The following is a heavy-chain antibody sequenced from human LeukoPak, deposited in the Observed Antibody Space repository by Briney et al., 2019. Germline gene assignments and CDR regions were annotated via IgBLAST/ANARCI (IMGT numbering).Heavy chain of an antibody. V-gene: IGHV3-23*01. CDR1: GFTFSSYA. CDR2: ISGSGGST. J-gene: IGHJ6*02. Sequence: GGSLRLSCAASGFTFSSYAMSWVRRAPGKGLEWVSAISGSGGSTYYADSVEGRFTISRDNSKNTLYLQMNSLRAEDTAVYYCAKDTGDYTYYYYYGMDVWGQGTTVTVSS. CDR3: AKDTGDYTYYYYYGMDV. D-gene: IGHD4-17*01.